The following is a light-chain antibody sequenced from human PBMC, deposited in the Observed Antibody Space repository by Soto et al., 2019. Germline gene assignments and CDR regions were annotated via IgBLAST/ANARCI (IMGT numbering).Light chain of an antibody. Sequence: DIQMTQSPSTLPASVGDRVTITCRASQSISSWLAWYQQKPGKAPKLLIYKASSLESGVPSRFSGSGSGTEFTLTISSLQPDDFATYYCQQYNSYSPSTFGQGTKVDIK. CDR1: QSISSW. J-gene: IGKJ1*01. CDR3: QQYNSYSPST. V-gene: IGKV1-5*03. CDR2: KAS.